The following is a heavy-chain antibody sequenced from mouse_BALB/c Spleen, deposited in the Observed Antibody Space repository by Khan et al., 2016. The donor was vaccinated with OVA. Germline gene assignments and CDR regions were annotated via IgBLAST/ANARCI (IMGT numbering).Heavy chain of an antibody. CDR3: ARGNYYGYYFDY. CDR2: ISYSGVT. D-gene: IGHD1-1*01. CDR1: GYSITSGYA. V-gene: IGHV3-2*02. J-gene: IGHJ2*01. Sequence: VQLKESGPGLVKPSQSLSLTCTVTGYSITSGYAWNWIRQFPGNKLEWMGYISYSGVTSYTPSLKSRISITRDTSKNQFFLQLNSVTTEDTATYYCARGNYYGYYFDYWGQGTTHTVSS.